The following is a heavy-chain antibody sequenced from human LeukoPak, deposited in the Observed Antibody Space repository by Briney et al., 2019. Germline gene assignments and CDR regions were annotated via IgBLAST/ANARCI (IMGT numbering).Heavy chain of an antibody. CDR3: TRATVVTLGSFDY. CDR1: GFTFSGSA. Sequence: GGSLRLSCAASGFTFSGSAMHWVRQASGKGLEWVGRIRSKANSYATAYAASVKGRFTISRDDSKNTAYLQMNSLKTEDTAVYYCTRATVVTLGSFDYWGQGTLVTVSS. CDR2: IRSKANSYAT. D-gene: IGHD4-23*01. V-gene: IGHV3-73*01. J-gene: IGHJ4*02.